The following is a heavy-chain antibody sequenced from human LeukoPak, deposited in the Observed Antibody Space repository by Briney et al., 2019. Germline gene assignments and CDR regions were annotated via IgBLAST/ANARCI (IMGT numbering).Heavy chain of an antibody. CDR1: GGSISSYY. D-gene: IGHD1-26*01. CDR3: ARHDPIVGTPDAFDI. CDR2: IYYSGST. V-gene: IGHV4-59*01. Sequence: SETLSLTCTVSGGSISSYYWSWIRQPPGKGLEWIGYIYYSGSTNYNPSLKSRVTVSVDTSKNQFSLKLSTVTAADTAVYYCARHDPIVGTPDAFDIWGQGTMVTVSS. J-gene: IGHJ3*02.